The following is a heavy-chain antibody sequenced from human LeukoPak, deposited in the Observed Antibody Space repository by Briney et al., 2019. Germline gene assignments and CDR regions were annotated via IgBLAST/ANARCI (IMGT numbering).Heavy chain of an antibody. CDR3: ASTTVTIDY. Sequence: GGSLRLSCAASGFTVSNNYMSWVRQAPGKGLEWVSAISGSGGSTYYADSAKGRFTISRDNSKNTLYLQMNSLRAEDTAVYYCASTTVTIDYWGQGTLVTVSS. CDR1: GFTVSNNY. V-gene: IGHV3-23*01. CDR2: ISGSGGST. D-gene: IGHD4-17*01. J-gene: IGHJ4*02.